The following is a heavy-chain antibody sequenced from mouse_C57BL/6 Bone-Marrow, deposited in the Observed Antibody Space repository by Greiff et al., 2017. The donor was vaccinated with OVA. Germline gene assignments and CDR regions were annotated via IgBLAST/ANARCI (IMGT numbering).Heavy chain of an antibody. CDR3: ARSGYDYDPHYAMDY. J-gene: IGHJ4*01. V-gene: IGHV1-7*01. Sequence: VQLQQSGAELAKPGASVKLSCKASGYNFTSYWMHWVKQRPGQGLEWIGYINPSSGYTKYNQKFKDKATLTADKSSSTAYMQRSSLTYEESAVYSVARSGYDYDPHYAMDYWGQGTSVTVSS. D-gene: IGHD2-4*01. CDR2: INPSSGYT. CDR1: GYNFTSYW.